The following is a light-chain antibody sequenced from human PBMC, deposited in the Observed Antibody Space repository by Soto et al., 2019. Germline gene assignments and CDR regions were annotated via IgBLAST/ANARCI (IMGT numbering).Light chain of an antibody. Sequence: DIQMTQSPSSLSASVGDRATITCRASQGIRNGLGWYQQKPVKAPKCLIHAASSLQSGVPSRFSGSGSGTEFALTISSLQPEDVATYYCLQHNRYPLSFGGGTKVEIK. J-gene: IGKJ4*01. V-gene: IGKV1-17*01. CDR2: AAS. CDR3: LQHNRYPLS. CDR1: QGIRNG.